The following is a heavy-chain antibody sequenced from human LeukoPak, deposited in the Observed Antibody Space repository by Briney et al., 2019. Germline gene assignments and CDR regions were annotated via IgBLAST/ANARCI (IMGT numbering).Heavy chain of an antibody. Sequence: SETLSLTCTVSGGSISSYSWSWVRQPPGRGLEWIGYIYYSGSTTYNPSLKSRATISLDTSKNQFSLKLNSVTAADTAVYYCAGDYGSGSYRFDYWGQGTLVTVSS. CDR2: IYYSGST. V-gene: IGHV4-59*12. CDR1: GGSISSYS. J-gene: IGHJ4*02. D-gene: IGHD3-10*01. CDR3: AGDYGSGSYRFDY.